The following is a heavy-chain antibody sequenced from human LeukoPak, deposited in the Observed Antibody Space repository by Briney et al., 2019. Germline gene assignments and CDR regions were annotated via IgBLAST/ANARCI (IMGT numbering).Heavy chain of an antibody. CDR3: AKDPGGSSILDYYYYMDV. CDR2: IRCDGSNK. J-gene: IGHJ6*03. CDR1: GSTFSSYG. V-gene: IGHV3-30*02. Sequence: GGSLRLSCAASGSTFSSYGMHWVRQAPGKGLEWGAFIRCDGSNKYYADSVKGRFTISRDNSKNTLYLQMNSLRAEDTAVYYCAKDPGGSSILDYYYYMDVWGKGTTVTVSS. D-gene: IGHD3-10*01.